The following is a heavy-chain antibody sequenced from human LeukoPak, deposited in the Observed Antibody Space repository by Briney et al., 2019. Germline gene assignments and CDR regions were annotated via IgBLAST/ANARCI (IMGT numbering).Heavy chain of an antibody. D-gene: IGHD4-23*01. J-gene: IGHJ4*02. V-gene: IGHV4-34*01. CDR2: INYRGDI. Sequence: SETLSLTCAVYGGSFSDYFWAWIRQLPGKSLEWIAEINYRGDINYNPSLKSRVTILVDTSKNQFSLRVRSVAPADTAVYFCARARHSHGLTLFDFWGQGTLVTVSS. CDR3: ARARHSHGLTLFDF. CDR1: GGSFSDYF.